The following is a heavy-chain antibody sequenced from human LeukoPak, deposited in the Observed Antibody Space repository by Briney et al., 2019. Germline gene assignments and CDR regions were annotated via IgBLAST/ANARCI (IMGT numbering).Heavy chain of an antibody. V-gene: IGHV3-48*04. Sequence: GGSLRLSCEASGFTFSSYSMNWVRQAPGQGLEWVSYISSSSNTIYYADYVKGRFTISSDTATSTPYMQMESLRADDTAVYYCARSRWELPYFDYWGQGTLVTVSS. J-gene: IGHJ4*02. CDR3: ARSRWELPYFDY. CDR1: GFTFSSYS. D-gene: IGHD1-26*01. CDR2: ISSSSNTI.